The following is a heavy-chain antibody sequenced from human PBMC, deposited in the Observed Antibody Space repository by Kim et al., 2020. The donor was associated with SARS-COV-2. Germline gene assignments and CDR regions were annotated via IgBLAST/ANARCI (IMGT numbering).Heavy chain of an antibody. D-gene: IGHD2-15*01. V-gene: IGHV7-4-1*02. J-gene: IGHJ6*03. CDR1: GYTFTSYA. Sequence: ASVKVSCKASGYTFTSYAMNWVRQAPGQGLEWMGWINTNTWNPTYAQGFTARFVFSLDTSVSTAYLQISSLKAEDTAVYYCARDGYCSGGSCYYGYYYYMDVWGKGTTVTVSS. CDR2: INTNTWNP. CDR3: ARDGYCSGGSCYYGYYYYMDV.